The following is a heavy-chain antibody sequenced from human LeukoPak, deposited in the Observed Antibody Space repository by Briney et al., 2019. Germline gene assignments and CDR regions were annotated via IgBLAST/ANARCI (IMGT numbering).Heavy chain of an antibody. CDR1: GFTFSSYW. V-gene: IGHV3-74*01. D-gene: IGHD3-16*02. J-gene: IGHJ6*02. CDR2: ISSDGSST. CDR3: ASAEVIQYGMDV. Sequence: GGSLRLSCAASGFTFSSYWMHWGRQAPRKGLLWVSRISSDGSSTSYADSVKGRFAISRDNAKNTLFLQMRTLRAEDTAVYYCASAEVIQYGMDVRGQATTVTVSS.